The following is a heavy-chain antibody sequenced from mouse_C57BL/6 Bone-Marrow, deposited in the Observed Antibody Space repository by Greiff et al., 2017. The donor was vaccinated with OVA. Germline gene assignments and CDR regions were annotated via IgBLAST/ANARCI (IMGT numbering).Heavy chain of an antibody. CDR2: IDPENGDT. D-gene: IGHD2-3*01. CDR1: GFNIKDDY. Sequence: VQLKQSGAELVRPGASVKLSCTASGFNIKDDYMHWVKQRPEQGLEWIGWIDPENGDTEYASKFQGKATITADTSSNTAYLQLSSLTSEDTAVYYCTTDGYYPDWYFDVWGTGTTVTVSS. J-gene: IGHJ1*03. V-gene: IGHV14-4*01. CDR3: TTDGYYPDWYFDV.